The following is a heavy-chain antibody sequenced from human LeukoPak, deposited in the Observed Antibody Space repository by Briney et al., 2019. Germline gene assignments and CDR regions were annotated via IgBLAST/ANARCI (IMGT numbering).Heavy chain of an antibody. CDR1: GVSISGSYYY. CDR3: ARLTAAAATGVDY. CDR2: IYYSGST. Sequence: NASETLSLTCAVSGVSISGSYYYWGWIRQPPGKGLEWIGNIYYSGSTYYNPSLKSRVTISVDTSKNQFSLKLSSVTAADTAVYYCARLTAAAATGVDYWGQGTLVTVSS. J-gene: IGHJ4*02. V-gene: IGHV4-39*01. D-gene: IGHD6-13*01.